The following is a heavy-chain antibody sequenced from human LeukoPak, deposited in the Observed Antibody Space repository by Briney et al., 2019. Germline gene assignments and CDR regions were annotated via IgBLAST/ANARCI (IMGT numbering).Heavy chain of an antibody. CDR3: ARGPAGGSCPL. Sequence: SVKVSCKASGGTFSTYGITWVRQAPGQGLEWMGRIIPILGIANYAQKFQGRVTITADKSTSTAYMELSSLRSEDTAVYYCARGPAGGSCPLWGQGTLVTVSS. CDR2: IIPILGIA. D-gene: IGHD2-15*01. J-gene: IGHJ4*02. CDR1: GGTFSTYG. V-gene: IGHV1-69*04.